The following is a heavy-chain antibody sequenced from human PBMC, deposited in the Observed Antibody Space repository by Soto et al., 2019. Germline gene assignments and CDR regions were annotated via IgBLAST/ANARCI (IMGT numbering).Heavy chain of an antibody. Sequence: GGSLRLSCAASGFIFSSSGMHWVRQAPGKGLQWVAVISYDGSNKYYADSVKGRFTISRDNSKNTLYLQMNSLRAEDTAVYYCAKPLGYCGSTSCFASYFYYAMDVWGQGTTVTVSS. CDR2: ISYDGSNK. D-gene: IGHD2-2*01. V-gene: IGHV3-30*18. CDR3: AKPLGYCGSTSCFASYFYYAMDV. J-gene: IGHJ6*02. CDR1: GFIFSSSG.